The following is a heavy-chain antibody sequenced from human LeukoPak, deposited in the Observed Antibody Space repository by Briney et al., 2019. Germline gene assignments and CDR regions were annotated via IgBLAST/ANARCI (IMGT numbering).Heavy chain of an antibody. J-gene: IGHJ5*02. CDR2: INHSGST. CDR3: VRDILTGYYSNWFDP. V-gene: IGHV4-34*01. Sequence: SETLSLTCAVYGGSFSGYYWSWIRQPPEKGLEWIGEINHSGSTNYNPSLKSRVTISVDTSKNQFSLKLSSVTAADTAVYYCVRDILTGYYSNWFDPWGQGTLVTVSS. D-gene: IGHD3-9*01. CDR1: GGSFSGYY.